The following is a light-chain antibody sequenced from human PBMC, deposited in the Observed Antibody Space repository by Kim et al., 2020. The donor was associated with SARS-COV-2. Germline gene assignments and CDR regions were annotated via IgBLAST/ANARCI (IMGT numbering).Light chain of an antibody. Sequence: LPPGEIPTLPCGASQSVGNYLAGYQHRPGQAPRRLIYDVFKRATGIPGRFSGSGSVTDFTLTINSLEPEDFVVYYCQHRGSGPLTFGGGTKVAIK. V-gene: IGKV3-11*01. CDR3: QHRGSGPLT. CDR2: DVF. J-gene: IGKJ4*01. CDR1: QSVGNY.